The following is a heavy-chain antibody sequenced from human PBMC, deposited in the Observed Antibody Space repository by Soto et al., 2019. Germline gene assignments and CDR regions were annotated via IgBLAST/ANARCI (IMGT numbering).Heavy chain of an antibody. J-gene: IGHJ4*02. CDR2: ISYDGINK. D-gene: IGHD5-18*01. CDR3: APRVDKAVVHY. CDR1: GFTFISYC. Sequence: PGGSLRLSCAASGFTFISYCMHWVRQAPCKGLEWVAVISYDGINKYYADSVKGRFTISRDNSKNKLYLQMNSLRAEDTAVYYCAPRVDKAVVHYCGQGTLVTGSS. V-gene: IGHV3-30*03.